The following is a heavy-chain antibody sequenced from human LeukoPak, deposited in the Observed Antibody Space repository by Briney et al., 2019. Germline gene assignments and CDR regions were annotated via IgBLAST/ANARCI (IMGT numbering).Heavy chain of an antibody. CDR2: IIPIFGTA. Sequence: SVRVSCKASGGTFSSYAISRVRQAPGQGLEWMGGIIPIFGTANYAQKFQGRVTITRDTSASTAYMELSSLRSEDTAVYYCARNRDIVATSSFDYWGQGTLVTVSS. CDR3: ARNRDIVATSSFDY. V-gene: IGHV1-69*05. D-gene: IGHD5-12*01. CDR1: GGTFSSYA. J-gene: IGHJ4*02.